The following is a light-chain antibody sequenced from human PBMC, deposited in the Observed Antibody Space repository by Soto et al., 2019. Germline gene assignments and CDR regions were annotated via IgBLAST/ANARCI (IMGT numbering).Light chain of an antibody. Sequence: EIVLTQSPATLSLSPGERATLSCRASQSVSSYLAWYQQKPGQAPRLLIYDASNRATGIPARFSGSGSGIDFTLTISSLEPEDFAIYYCPQRSNWPPVTFGGGTKVEIK. CDR1: QSVSSY. J-gene: IGKJ4*01. V-gene: IGKV3-11*01. CDR3: PQRSNWPPVT. CDR2: DAS.